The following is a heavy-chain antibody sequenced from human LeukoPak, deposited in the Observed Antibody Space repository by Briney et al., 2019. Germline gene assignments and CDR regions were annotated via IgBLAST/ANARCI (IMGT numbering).Heavy chain of an antibody. V-gene: IGHV3-7*04. CDR3: ARGGIMISFGGVYVFDT. CDR2: IKQDGSEK. D-gene: IGHD3-16*01. Sequence: GGSLRLSCAASGFTFSSYWMSWVRQAPGKGLEWVANIKQDGSEKYYVDSVKGRFTISRDNAKNSLYLQMNSLRAEDTAVYYCARGGIMISFGGVYVFDTWGQGTMVTVSS. CDR1: GFTFSSYW. J-gene: IGHJ3*02.